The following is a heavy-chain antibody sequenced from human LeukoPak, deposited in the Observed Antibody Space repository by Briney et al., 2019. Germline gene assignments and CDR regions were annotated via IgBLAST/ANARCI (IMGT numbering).Heavy chain of an antibody. Sequence: PGGSLRLSCTASGFTFGDYAMSWVRQAPGKGLEWVGLIRSKAYGGATEYAASVKGRFTISRDDSKSIAYLQMNSLKTEDTAVYYCTRSYDSSGYYYPFDYWGQGTLVTVSS. D-gene: IGHD3-22*01. V-gene: IGHV3-49*04. CDR2: IRSKAYGGAT. CDR1: GFTFGDYA. J-gene: IGHJ4*02. CDR3: TRSYDSSGYYYPFDY.